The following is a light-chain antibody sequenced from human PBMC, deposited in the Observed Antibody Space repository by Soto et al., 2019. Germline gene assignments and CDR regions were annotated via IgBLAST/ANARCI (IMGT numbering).Light chain of an antibody. Sequence: QAVLTQPASVSGSPGQSITISCTGTSSDVGGYNYVSWYHQHPGKAPKLMIYDVNNRPSGISNRFSGSKSGNTASLTISGLQAEDEADYYCSSYTATSTRVFGGGTKLTVL. CDR1: SSDVGGYNY. J-gene: IGLJ3*02. CDR3: SSYTATSTRV. CDR2: DVN. V-gene: IGLV2-14*01.